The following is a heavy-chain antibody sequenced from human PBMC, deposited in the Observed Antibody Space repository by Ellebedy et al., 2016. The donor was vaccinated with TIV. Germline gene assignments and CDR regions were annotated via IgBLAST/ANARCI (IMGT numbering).Heavy chain of an antibody. CDR3: ARFEREVPAAYGMDV. V-gene: IGHV4-39*07. CDR1: GGSISSSSYY. J-gene: IGHJ6*02. CDR2: IYYSGST. Sequence: GSLRLXXTVSGGSISSSSYYWGWIRQPPGKGLEWIGSIYYSGSTNYNPSLKSRVTISVDTSKNQFSLKLSSVTAADTAVYYCARFEREVPAAYGMDVWGQGTTVTVSS. D-gene: IGHD2-2*01.